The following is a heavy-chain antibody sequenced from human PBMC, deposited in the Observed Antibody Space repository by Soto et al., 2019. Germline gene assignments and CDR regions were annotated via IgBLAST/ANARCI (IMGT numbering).Heavy chain of an antibody. CDR1: GGSFSGYY. D-gene: IGHD2-2*01. J-gene: IGHJ6*03. CDR2: INHSGST. Sequence: PSETLSLTCAVYGGSFSGYYWSWIRQPPGKGLEWIGEINHSGSTNYNPSLKSRVTISVDTSKNQFSLKLSSVTAADTAAYYCARGSKGCSSTSCFYYYYYMDVWGKGTTVTVSS. CDR3: ARGSKGCSSTSCFYYYYYMDV. V-gene: IGHV4-34*01.